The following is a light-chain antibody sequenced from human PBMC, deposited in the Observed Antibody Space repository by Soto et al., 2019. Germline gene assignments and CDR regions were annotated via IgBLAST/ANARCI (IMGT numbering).Light chain of an antibody. CDR1: QSVINN. CDR2: AVS. Sequence: EIVMTQSPATLPVSPGERATLSCRASQSVINNLAWYQQKPAQAPRLLIYAVSTRATGIPARFSGSGSGTDFTLTISSLQSEDFAVYYCQQGDTWPWTFGQGTTVEIK. V-gene: IGKV3D-15*01. CDR3: QQGDTWPWT. J-gene: IGKJ1*01.